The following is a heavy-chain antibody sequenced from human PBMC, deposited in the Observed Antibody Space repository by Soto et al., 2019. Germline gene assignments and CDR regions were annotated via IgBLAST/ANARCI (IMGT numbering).Heavy chain of an antibody. CDR3: ARVMDYYDSSGYSTLGY. V-gene: IGHV3-48*02. Sequence: GGSLRLSCAASGFTFSSYSMNWVRQAPGKGLEWVSYISSSSSTIYYADSVKGRFTISRDNAKNSLYLQMNSLRDEDTAVYYCARVMDYYDSSGYSTLGYWGQGTLVTVSS. J-gene: IGHJ4*02. CDR1: GFTFSSYS. CDR2: ISSSSSTI. D-gene: IGHD3-22*01.